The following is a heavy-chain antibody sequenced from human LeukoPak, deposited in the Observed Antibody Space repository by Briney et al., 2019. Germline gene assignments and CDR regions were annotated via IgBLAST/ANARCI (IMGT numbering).Heavy chain of an antibody. CDR1: GFTFSSYA. CDR2: ISYDGSNK. J-gene: IGHJ6*03. CDR3: ARGGYSNHTAYYYYYYMDV. D-gene: IGHD4-11*01. Sequence: PGGSLRLSCAASGFTFSSYAMHWVRQAPGKGLEWVAVISYDGSNKYYADSVKGRFTISRDNAKNSLYLQMNSLRAEDTAVYYCARGGYSNHTAYYYYYYMDVWGKGTTVTVSS. V-gene: IGHV3-30*04.